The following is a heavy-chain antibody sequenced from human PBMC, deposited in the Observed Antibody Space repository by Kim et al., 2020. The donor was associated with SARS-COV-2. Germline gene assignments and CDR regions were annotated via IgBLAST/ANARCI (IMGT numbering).Heavy chain of an antibody. Sequence: GGSLRLSCAASGFPVRSNYVSWVRQAPGKGLEWVSVIYSSGTTYYADSVKGRFTISRDNSKNTLFLQMNSLRADDTAVYFCAREILSWRNYSFDSWGQGT. CDR3: AREILSWRNYSFDS. V-gene: IGHV3-53*01. J-gene: IGHJ4*02. CDR2: IYSSGTT. D-gene: IGHD3-3*01. CDR1: GFPVRSNY.